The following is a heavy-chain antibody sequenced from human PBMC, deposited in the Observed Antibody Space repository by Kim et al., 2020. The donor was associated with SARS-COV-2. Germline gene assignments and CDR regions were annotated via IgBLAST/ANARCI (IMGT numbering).Heavy chain of an antibody. CDR3: ARMTTGTTIDY. V-gene: IGHV4-34*01. J-gene: IGHJ4*02. Sequence: TTYNPSLKRRVTISVDTAKNQFSLKLSSVTAADTAVYYCARMTTGTTIDYWGQGTLVTVSS. CDR2: T. D-gene: IGHD1-1*01.